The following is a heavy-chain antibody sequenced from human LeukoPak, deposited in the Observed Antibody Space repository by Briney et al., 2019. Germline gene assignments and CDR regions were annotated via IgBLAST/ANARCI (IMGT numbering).Heavy chain of an antibody. D-gene: IGHD2-15*01. V-gene: IGHV4-59*08. CDR3: ARKTYCSGGRCYGENWFDP. CDR1: GGSISGYH. Sequence: SETLSLTCTVTGGSISGYHWNWIRQSPGNGLEWISNIFYTGHADYSPSLKSRVTISVDTSKNEISLILNSVTAADTAVYYCARKTYCSGGRCYGENWFDPWGQGILVTVSS. J-gene: IGHJ5*02. CDR2: IFYTGHA.